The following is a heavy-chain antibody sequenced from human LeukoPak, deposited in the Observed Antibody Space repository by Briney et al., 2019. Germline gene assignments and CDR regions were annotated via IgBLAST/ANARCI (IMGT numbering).Heavy chain of an antibody. V-gene: IGHV3-21*01. CDR1: GFTFSSYS. D-gene: IGHD1/OR15-1a*01. J-gene: IGHJ6*02. CDR2: ISSSSTYI. CDR3: AREALNMYYGMDV. Sequence: NPGGSLRLSCAASGFTFSSYSMNWVRQAPGKGLEWVSSISSSSTYIYCADSVKGRFTISRDNAKNSLSLQMNSLRAEDAAVYYCAREALNMYYGMDVWGQGTTVTVSS.